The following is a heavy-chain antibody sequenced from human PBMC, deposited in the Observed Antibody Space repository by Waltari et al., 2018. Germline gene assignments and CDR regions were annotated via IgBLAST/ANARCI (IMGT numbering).Heavy chain of an antibody. Sequence: EVQVLESGGGLIQPGGSLRLSCAASGFTFNSYAMSWVRQAPGKGLEWVSLISGSGGRINYADSVKGRFTISRDNSKNTLDLQMNSLRAEDTAVHYCAKISSGYYGMDVWGQGTTVTVSS. CDR3: AKISSGYYGMDV. CDR1: GFTFNSYA. D-gene: IGHD3-16*02. CDR2: ISGSGGRI. J-gene: IGHJ6*02. V-gene: IGHV3-23*01.